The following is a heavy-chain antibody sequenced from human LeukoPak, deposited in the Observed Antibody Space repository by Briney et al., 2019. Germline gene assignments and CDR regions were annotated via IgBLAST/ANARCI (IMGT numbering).Heavy chain of an antibody. CDR3: ARDQNYDYVWGSYRWTPYFDY. Sequence: GGSLRLSCAASGFTFDDYGMSWVRQAPGKGLEWVSGINWNGGSTGYADSVKGRFTISRDNAKNSLYLQMNSLRAEDTALYYCARDQNYDYVWGSYRWTPYFDYWGQGALVTVSS. D-gene: IGHD3-16*02. CDR2: INWNGGST. J-gene: IGHJ4*02. V-gene: IGHV3-20*04. CDR1: GFTFDDYG.